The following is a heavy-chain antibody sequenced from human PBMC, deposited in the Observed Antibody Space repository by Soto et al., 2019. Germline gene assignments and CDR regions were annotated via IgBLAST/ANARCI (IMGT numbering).Heavy chain of an antibody. CDR3: ARVVPGAEAWFGP. CDR1: GYTFSNYG. D-gene: IGHD2-2*01. V-gene: IGHV1-18*01. Sequence: ASVKASSKTSGYTFSNYGITWVRQAPGQPLEWLGWISLYSDGTNYAQKFQGRVSMTTDTSTTTAYMELRSLRSDDTAVYYCARVVPGAEAWFGPWGQGTLVTV. J-gene: IGHJ5*02. CDR2: ISLYSDGT.